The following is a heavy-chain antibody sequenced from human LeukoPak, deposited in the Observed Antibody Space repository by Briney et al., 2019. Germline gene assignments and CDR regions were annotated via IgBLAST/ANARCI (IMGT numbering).Heavy chain of an antibody. CDR1: GFTVSSNY. CDR3: ARASVSYYGTEPNHAFDI. V-gene: IGHV3-53*01. Sequence: GGSLRLSCAASGFTVSSNYMSWVRQAPGKGLEWVSVIYSGGSTYYADSVKGRFTISRDNSKNTLYLQMNSLRAEDTAVYYCARASVSYYGTEPNHAFDIWGQGTMVTVSS. D-gene: IGHD1-26*01. CDR2: IYSGGST. J-gene: IGHJ3*02.